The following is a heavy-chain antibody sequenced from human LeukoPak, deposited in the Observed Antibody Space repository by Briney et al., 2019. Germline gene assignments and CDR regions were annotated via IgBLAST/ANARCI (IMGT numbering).Heavy chain of an antibody. CDR2: IYYSGST. Sequence: PSETLSLTCTVSGGSISSGGYYWSWIRQHPGKGLEWIGYIYYSGSTYYNPSLKSRVTISVDTSKNQFSLKLSSVTAADTAVYYCATLPRGYSYGTNYYYYGMDVWGKGATVTVSS. D-gene: IGHD5-18*01. CDR1: GGSISSGGYY. J-gene: IGHJ6*04. CDR3: ATLPRGYSYGTNYYYYGMDV. V-gene: IGHV4-31*03.